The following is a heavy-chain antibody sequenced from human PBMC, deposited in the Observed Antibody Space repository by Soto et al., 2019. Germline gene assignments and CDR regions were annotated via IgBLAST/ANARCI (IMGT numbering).Heavy chain of an antibody. CDR1: GGSISSSSYY. J-gene: IGHJ4*02. CDR3: ARLVTWVALY. V-gene: IGHV4-39*01. Sequence: SETLSLTCTVSGGSISSSSYYWGWIRQPPGKGLEWIGSIYYSGSTYYNPSLKSRVTISVDTSKNQFSLKLSSVTAADTAVYYCARLVTWVALYWGQGTLVTVSS. D-gene: IGHD3-16*01. CDR2: IYYSGST.